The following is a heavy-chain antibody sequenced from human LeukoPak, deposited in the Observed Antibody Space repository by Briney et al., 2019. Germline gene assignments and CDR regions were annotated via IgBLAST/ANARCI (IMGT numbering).Heavy chain of an antibody. CDR1: GFTFSRYW. V-gene: IGHV3-74*01. CDR3: ARGRPHGNDY. D-gene: IGHD4-23*01. CDR2: IASDGSST. Sequence: GGSLRLSCAASGFTFSRYWMNWVRQAPGKGLVWVSRIASDGSSTTYADSVKGRFSISRDNAKNTLYLQMNSLRVEDTAAYYCARGRPHGNDYWGQGTLVTVSS. J-gene: IGHJ4*02.